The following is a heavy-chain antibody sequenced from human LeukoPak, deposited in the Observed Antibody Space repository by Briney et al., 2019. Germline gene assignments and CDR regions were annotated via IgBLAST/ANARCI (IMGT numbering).Heavy chain of an antibody. V-gene: IGHV4-4*02. CDR3: ARDQRSYYDSSGRYNWFDP. J-gene: IGHJ5*02. D-gene: IGHD3-22*01. CDR2: IYHSGST. Sequence: PSETLSLTCTVSGGSVSSSHYWGWIRQPPGKGLEWIGEIYHSGSTNYNPSLKSRVTISVDKSKNQFSLKLSSVTAADTAVYYCARDQRSYYDSSGRYNWFDPWGQGTLVTVSS. CDR1: GGSVSSSHY.